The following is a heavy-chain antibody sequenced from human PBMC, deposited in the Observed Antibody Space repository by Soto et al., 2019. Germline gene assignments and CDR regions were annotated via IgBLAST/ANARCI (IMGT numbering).Heavy chain of an antibody. CDR2: IYYSGST. J-gene: IGHJ5*02. CDR3: ARDRGIGAAGS. Sequence: PSETLSLTCTVSGGSISSGDYYWSWIRQPPGKGLEWIGYIYYSGSTYYNPSLKSRVTISVDTSKNQFSLKLSSVTAADTAVYYCARDRGIGAAGSWGQGILVTVSS. CDR1: GGSISSGDYY. V-gene: IGHV4-30-4*01. D-gene: IGHD6-13*01.